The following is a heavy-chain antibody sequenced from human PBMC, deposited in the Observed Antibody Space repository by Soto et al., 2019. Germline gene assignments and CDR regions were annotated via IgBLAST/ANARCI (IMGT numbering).Heavy chain of an antibody. CDR3: ARVSSSYLGALVMDV. Sequence: QVQLVQSGAEGKKPGASVKVSCKASGYTFTAYYIHWVRQAPGQGLEWMGWINCNTGGTNYAQNXQXXXNXXRDTCINTAYMEVSRLRYDDTALYYCARVSSSYLGALVMDVWGQGTTVTVSS. CDR1: GYTFTAYY. D-gene: IGHD6-13*01. J-gene: IGHJ6*02. V-gene: IGHV1-2*04. CDR2: INCNTGGT.